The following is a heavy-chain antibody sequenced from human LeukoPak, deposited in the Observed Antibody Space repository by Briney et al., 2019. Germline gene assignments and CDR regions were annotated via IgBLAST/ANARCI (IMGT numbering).Heavy chain of an antibody. J-gene: IGHJ4*02. CDR2: INHSGST. Sequence: SETLSLTCAVYGGSFSGYYWSWIRQPPGKGLEWIGEINHSGSTNYNPSLKSRVTISVDTSKNQFSLKLSSVTAADTAVYYCARLKLTAYNWNQGSDYWGQGTLVTVSS. V-gene: IGHV4-34*01. CDR3: ARLKLTAYNWNQGSDY. D-gene: IGHD1-20*01. CDR1: GGSFSGYY.